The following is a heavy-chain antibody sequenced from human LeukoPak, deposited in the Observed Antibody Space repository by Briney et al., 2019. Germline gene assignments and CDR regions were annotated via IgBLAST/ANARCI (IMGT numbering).Heavy chain of an antibody. CDR2: IRYDGSNK. D-gene: IGHD2-2*01. J-gene: IGHJ4*02. CDR3: ANWGSSTSCYLDY. Sequence: GGSLRLSCAASGFTFSSYGMHWVRQAPGKGLEWVAFIRYDGSNKYYADSVKGRFTISRDNSKNTLYLQMNSLRAEDTAVYYCANWGSSTSCYLDYWGQGTLVTVSS. V-gene: IGHV3-30*02. CDR1: GFTFSSYG.